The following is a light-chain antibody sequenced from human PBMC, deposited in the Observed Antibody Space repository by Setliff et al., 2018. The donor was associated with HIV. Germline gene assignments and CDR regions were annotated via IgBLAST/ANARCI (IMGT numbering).Light chain of an antibody. CDR3: SSYTSSTTYV. CDR1: SSDIGGYNY. J-gene: IGLJ1*01. CDR2: DVS. V-gene: IGLV2-14*01. Sequence: QSALTQPASVSGSPGQSITISCTGTSSDIGGYNYVSWYQQHPGKAPKLMVYDVSQRPSGVSNRFSGSKSGNTASLTISGLQAEDEAGYYCSSYTSSTTYVFGPGTKVTVL.